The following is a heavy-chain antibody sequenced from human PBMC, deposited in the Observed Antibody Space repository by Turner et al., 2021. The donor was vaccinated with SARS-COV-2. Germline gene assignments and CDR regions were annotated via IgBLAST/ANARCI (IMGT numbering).Heavy chain of an antibody. Sequence: QVQLQQWGAGLLKPSETLSLTCAVAGESFSGHFWTWSRQSPGKGLEWIAEIDHSGSANYNPSLKSRVALSVDTLKRHFSLMMHSVTAADTAIYYCARGWGGYNFSFDYWGRGALVAVSS. D-gene: IGHD5-12*01. CDR3: ARGWGGYNFSFDY. V-gene: IGHV4-34*01. CDR1: GESFSGHF. J-gene: IGHJ4*02. CDR2: IDHSGSA.